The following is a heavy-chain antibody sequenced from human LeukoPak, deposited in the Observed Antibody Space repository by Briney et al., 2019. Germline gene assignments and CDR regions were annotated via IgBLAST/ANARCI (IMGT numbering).Heavy chain of an antibody. V-gene: IGHV1-69*01. J-gene: IGHJ2*01. Sequence: SVKVSXKASGGTFSSYAISWVRQAPGQGLEWMGGIIPIFGTANYAQKFQGRVTITADESTSTAYMELSSLRSEDTAVYYCARLFGDAVAGRVSVWYFDLWGRGTLVTASS. CDR3: ARLFGDAVAGRVSVWYFDL. D-gene: IGHD6-19*01. CDR2: IIPIFGTA. CDR1: GGTFSSYA.